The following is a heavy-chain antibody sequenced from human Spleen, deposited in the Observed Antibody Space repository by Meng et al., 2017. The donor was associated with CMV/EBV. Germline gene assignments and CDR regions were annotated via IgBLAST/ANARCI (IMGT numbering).Heavy chain of an antibody. D-gene: IGHD6-6*01. Sequence: ETLSLTCAASGFTFSSYAMSWVRQAPGKGLEWVSAISGSGGSTYYADSVKGRFTISRDNSKNTLYLQMNSLRAEDTAVYYCAKVEDSSSSPYYWGQGTLVTVSS. CDR1: GFTFSSYA. J-gene: IGHJ4*02. V-gene: IGHV3-23*01. CDR3: AKVEDSSSSPYY. CDR2: ISGSGGST.